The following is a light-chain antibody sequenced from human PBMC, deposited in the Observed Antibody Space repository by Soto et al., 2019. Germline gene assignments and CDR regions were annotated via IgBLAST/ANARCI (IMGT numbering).Light chain of an antibody. CDR1: SSNIGSNY. CDR3: AAWDDSLKNVV. V-gene: IGLV1-47*01. J-gene: IGLJ2*01. CDR2: RNN. Sequence: QSVLTQPPSASGTPGQRVTISCSGSSSNIGSNYVYWYQQLPGTAPKLLIYRNNQRPSGVPGRFSGSKSGTSASLAISGLRSEDEADYYCAAWDDSLKNVVFGGGTKLTVL.